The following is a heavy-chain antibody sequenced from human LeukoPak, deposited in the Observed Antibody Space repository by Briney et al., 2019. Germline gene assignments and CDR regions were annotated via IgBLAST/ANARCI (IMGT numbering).Heavy chain of an antibody. V-gene: IGHV3-48*01. D-gene: IGHD3-3*01. J-gene: IGHJ4*02. Sequence: GGSLRLSCAASGFTFSSYAMSWVRQAPGKGLEWVSHITSSSSTIYYADSVKGRFTISRDNAKNSLYLQMDSLRAEDAAVYYCARGVDFWGQGTLVTVSS. CDR1: GFTFSSYA. CDR2: ITSSSSTI. CDR3: ARGVDF.